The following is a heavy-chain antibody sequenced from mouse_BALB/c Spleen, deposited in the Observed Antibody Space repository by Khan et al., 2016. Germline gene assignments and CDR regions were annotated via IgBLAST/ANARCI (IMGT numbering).Heavy chain of an antibody. V-gene: IGHV3-6*02. CDR2: ISYDGSN. Sequence: EVQLQESGPGLVKPSQSLSLTCSVTGYSITSGYYWNWIRQFPGNKLEWMGYISYDGSNNYNPSLKNRISITRDTSKNQFFLKMNSVTTEDTATXYCPRHYGSSYGGAMDYWGQGTSVTVSS. CDR3: PRHYGSSYGGAMDY. CDR1: GYSITSGYY. D-gene: IGHD1-1*01. J-gene: IGHJ4*01.